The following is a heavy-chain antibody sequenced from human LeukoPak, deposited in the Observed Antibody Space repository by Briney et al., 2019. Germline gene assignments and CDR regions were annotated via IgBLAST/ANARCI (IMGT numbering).Heavy chain of an antibody. CDR1: GGSISSDY. CDR3: ARDSLVHPNRWFGP. D-gene: IGHD6-13*01. V-gene: IGHV4-4*07. J-gene: IGHJ5*02. Sequence: SETLSLTCTVSGGSISSDYWRWIRQPDGKGLEWLGRIYTSGCTNYNPSLKSRVSMSVDTSPNQFSLKLSSVTAADTAVYYCARDSLVHPNRWFGPWGQGTLVIVSS. CDR2: IYTSGCT.